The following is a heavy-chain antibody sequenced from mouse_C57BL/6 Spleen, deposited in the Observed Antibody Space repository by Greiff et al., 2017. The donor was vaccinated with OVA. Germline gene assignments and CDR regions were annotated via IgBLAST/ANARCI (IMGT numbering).Heavy chain of an antibody. Sequence: EVQLVESEGGLVQPGSSMKLSCTASGFTFSDYYMAWVRQVPEKGLEWVANINYDGSSTYYLDSLKSRFIISRDNAKNILYLQMSSLKSEDTATYYWARQRGGRDYGGQGTSATVS. CDR3: ARQRGGRDY. CDR2: INYDGSST. V-gene: IGHV5-16*01. CDR1: GFTFSDYY. J-gene: IGHJ4*01.